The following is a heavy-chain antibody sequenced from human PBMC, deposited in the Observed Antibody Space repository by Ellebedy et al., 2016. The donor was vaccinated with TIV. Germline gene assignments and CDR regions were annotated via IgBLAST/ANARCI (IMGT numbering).Heavy chain of an antibody. D-gene: IGHD6-6*01. CDR1: GFTFSSYA. CDR3: AKNREYSSSPSLVN. CDR2: ISGSGGST. V-gene: IGHV3-23*01. J-gene: IGHJ4*01. Sequence: PGGSLRLSCAASGFTFSSYAMNWVRQAPGKGLKWVSGISGSGGSTYYADSVKGWFTISRDNSRNMVYLQMNSLRAEDTALYYCAKNREYSSSPSLVNWGQGTLVTVSS.